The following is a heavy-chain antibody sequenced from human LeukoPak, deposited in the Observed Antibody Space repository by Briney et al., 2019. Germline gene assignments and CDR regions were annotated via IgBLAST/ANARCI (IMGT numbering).Heavy chain of an antibody. Sequence: SETLSLTCTVSGGSISGLYCSCIRQPAGKGLEWIGRIYTGGGTNYNPSLKSRVSMSVDTSKNQFSLKLNSVTAADTAVYFCARDVGFTKDWGQGTLVTVS. CDR3: ARDVGFTKD. CDR2: IYTGGGT. J-gene: IGHJ4*02. CDR1: GGSISGLY. V-gene: IGHV4-4*07. D-gene: IGHD1-26*01.